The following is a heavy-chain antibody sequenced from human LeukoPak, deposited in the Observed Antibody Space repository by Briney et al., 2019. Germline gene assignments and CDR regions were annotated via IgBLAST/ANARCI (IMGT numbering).Heavy chain of an antibody. Sequence: GGSLRLSCAASGFTFSSYSMNWVRQAPGKGLEWVSYISSSSSTIYYADSVKGRFTISRDNAKNSLYLQMNSLRAEDTAVYYCARPSSSSSFDYWGQGTLVTVSS. J-gene: IGHJ4*02. V-gene: IGHV3-48*01. CDR3: ARPSSSSSFDY. D-gene: IGHD6-6*01. CDR2: ISSSSSTI. CDR1: GFTFSSYS.